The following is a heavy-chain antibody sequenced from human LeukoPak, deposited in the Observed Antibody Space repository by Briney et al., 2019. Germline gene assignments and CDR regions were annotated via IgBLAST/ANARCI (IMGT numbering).Heavy chain of an antibody. J-gene: IGHJ5*02. Sequence: GGSLRLSCAASGFTFSSYEMNWVRQAPGKGLEWVSYISSSSSTTYYADSVKGRFTISRDNAKNSLYLQMNSLRAEDTAVYYCARGIAAAGPRFDPRGQGTLVSVSS. CDR3: ARGIAAAGPRFDP. CDR2: ISSSSSTT. CDR1: GFTFSSYE. D-gene: IGHD6-13*01. V-gene: IGHV3-48*01.